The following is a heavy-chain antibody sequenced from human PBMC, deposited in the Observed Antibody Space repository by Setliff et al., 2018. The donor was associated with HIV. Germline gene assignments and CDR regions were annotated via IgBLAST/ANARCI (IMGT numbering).Heavy chain of an antibody. D-gene: IGHD6-6*01. CDR3: ARRDARLGWFDP. V-gene: IGHV4-39*01. J-gene: IGHJ5*02. CDR1: GVSTSRSNNY. Sequence: SETLSLTCIVSGVSTSRSNNYWGWIRQPPGKGLDWIGYIYYSGSTYYNPSLKSRVTISVDTPKNQFSLKLRSVTAADTAVYYCARRDARLGWFDPWGQGTLVTVSS. CDR2: IYYSGST.